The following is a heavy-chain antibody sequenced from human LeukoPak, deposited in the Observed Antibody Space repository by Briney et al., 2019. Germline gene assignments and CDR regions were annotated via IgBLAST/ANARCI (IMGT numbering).Heavy chain of an antibody. CDR3: ARDQQLEGGNWFDP. CDR1: GYTFTSYG. Sequence: ASVKVSCKASGYTFTSYGISWVRRAPGQGLEWMGWISAYNGNTNYAQKLQGRVTMTTDTSTSTAYMELRSLRSDDTAVYYCARDQQLEGGNWFDPWGQGTLVTVSS. V-gene: IGHV1-18*01. J-gene: IGHJ5*02. D-gene: IGHD6-6*01. CDR2: ISAYNGNT.